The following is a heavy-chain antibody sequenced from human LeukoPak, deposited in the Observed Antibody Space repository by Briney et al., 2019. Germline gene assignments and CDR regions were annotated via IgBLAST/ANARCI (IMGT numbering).Heavy chain of an antibody. CDR3: AREHCSGGSCYPDAFDI. CDR1: GLTFSSYS. V-gene: IGHV3-21*01. Sequence: GGSLRLSCAASGLTFSSYSMNWVRQAPGKGLEWVSSISSSSSYIYYADSVKGRVTISRDNAKNSLYLQMNSLRAEDTAVYYCAREHCSGGSCYPDAFDIWGQGTMVTVSS. J-gene: IGHJ3*02. D-gene: IGHD2-15*01. CDR2: ISSSSSYI.